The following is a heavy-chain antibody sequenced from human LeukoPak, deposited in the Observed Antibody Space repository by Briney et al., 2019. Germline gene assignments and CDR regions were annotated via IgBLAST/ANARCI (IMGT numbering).Heavy chain of an antibody. CDR3: AKFGDCSSTSCYTSGAFDI. D-gene: IGHD2-2*02. V-gene: IGHV3-23*01. CDR2: ISGSGGST. CDR1: GFTFSSYA. Sequence: GGSLRLSCAASGFTFSSYAMSWVRQAPGKGLEWVSAISGSGGSTYYADSVKGRFTISRDNSKNTLYLQMNSLRAEDTAVYYCAKFGDCSSTSCYTSGAFDIWGQGTMVTVSS. J-gene: IGHJ3*02.